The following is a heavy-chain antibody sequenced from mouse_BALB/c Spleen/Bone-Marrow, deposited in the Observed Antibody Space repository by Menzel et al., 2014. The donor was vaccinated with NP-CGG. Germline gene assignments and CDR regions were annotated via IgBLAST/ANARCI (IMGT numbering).Heavy chain of an antibody. CDR1: GFNIKDTY. Sequence: EVQLVESGAELVKPGASVKLSCTASGFNIKDTYMHWVKQRPEQGLEWIGRIDPANGNTKYDPKFQGKATITADTSSNTAYLQLRSLTSEDTAVYYCAFYYYGSSLFAYWGQGTLVTVSA. CDR3: AFYYYGSSLFAY. D-gene: IGHD1-1*01. V-gene: IGHV14-3*02. J-gene: IGHJ3*01. CDR2: IDPANGNT.